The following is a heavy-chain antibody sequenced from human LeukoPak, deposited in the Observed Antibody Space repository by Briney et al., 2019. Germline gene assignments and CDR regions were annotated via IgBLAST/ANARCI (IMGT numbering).Heavy chain of an antibody. V-gene: IGHV4-61*02. Sequence: SETLSLTCNVSGGSISSGSYYWSWIRQPAGKGLEWIGRIYTSGTTNYNPSLKSRVTISVDTSKNQFSLKLKSVTAADTAVYYVARRYRYFDWLLTLYFDYWGQGTLVTVSS. J-gene: IGHJ4*02. CDR3: ARRYRYFDWLLTLYFDY. CDR1: GGSISSGSYY. D-gene: IGHD3-9*01. CDR2: IYTSGTT.